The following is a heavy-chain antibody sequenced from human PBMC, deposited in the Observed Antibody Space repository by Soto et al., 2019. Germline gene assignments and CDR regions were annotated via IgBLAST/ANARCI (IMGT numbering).Heavy chain of an antibody. Sequence: QVQLVQSGAEVKKPGSSVKVSCKASGGTFSSYAISWVRQAPGQGLEWMGGIIPIFGTANYAQKFQGRVTITADESTSPAYMELSSLRSEDTAVYSCAREAYYESTTRPGTGYWGQGTLVTVSS. CDR2: IIPIFGTA. D-gene: IGHD3-22*01. V-gene: IGHV1-69*12. J-gene: IGHJ4*02. CDR3: AREAYYESTTRPGTGY. CDR1: GGTFSSYA.